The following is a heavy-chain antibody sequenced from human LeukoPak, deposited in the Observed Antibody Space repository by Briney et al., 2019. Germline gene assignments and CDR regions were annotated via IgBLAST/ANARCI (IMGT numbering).Heavy chain of an antibody. CDR3: ARRTPGTSKSDC. D-gene: IGHD6-13*01. CDR2: IRSKAYGGTT. CDR1: GFTFGDYA. J-gene: IGHJ4*02. Sequence: PGGSLRLSCTASGFTFGDYALYWVRQAPGKGLEWVGLIRSKAYGGTTDYAAFVKGRFTISRDDSKSIAYLQMNSLRAEDTAVYYCARRTPGTSKSDCWGQGTLVTVSS. V-gene: IGHV3-49*04.